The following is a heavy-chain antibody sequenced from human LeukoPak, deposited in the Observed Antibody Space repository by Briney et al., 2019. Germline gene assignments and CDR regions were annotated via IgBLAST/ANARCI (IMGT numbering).Heavy chain of an antibody. D-gene: IGHD3-10*01. CDR2: IRQDGSAK. V-gene: IGHV3-7*04. Sequence: PGGSQRLSCAASGFTFTSYWMTWVRQAPGKGLEWVANIRQDGSAKSYVDSVKGRFTVSRDNAQNSLYLQMNSLRAEDTAVYYCARDGYATGSHDYWGQGTLVTVSS. CDR3: ARDGYATGSHDY. J-gene: IGHJ4*02. CDR1: GFTFTSYW.